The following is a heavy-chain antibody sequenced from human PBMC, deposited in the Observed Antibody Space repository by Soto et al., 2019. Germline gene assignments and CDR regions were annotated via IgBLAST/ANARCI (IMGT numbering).Heavy chain of an antibody. CDR3: EGQHGPIYGYSFQY. D-gene: IGHD1-1*01. CDR2: MYPGDSDT. CDR1: GYSFTSYW. Sequence: GESLKISCQGSGYSFTSYWIGWVRQMPGKGLEWMGIMYPGDSDTRFSPSFQGQVTISADKSISTAYLQWSSLKASDTAMYYWEGQHGPIYGYSFQYWGQGTRITV. J-gene: IGHJ4*02. V-gene: IGHV5-51*01.